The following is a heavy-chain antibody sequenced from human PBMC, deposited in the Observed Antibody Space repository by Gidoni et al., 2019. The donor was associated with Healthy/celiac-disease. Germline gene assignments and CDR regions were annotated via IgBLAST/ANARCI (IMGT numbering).Heavy chain of an antibody. J-gene: IGHJ4*02. CDR2: INPSGGST. D-gene: IGHD6-19*01. V-gene: IGHV1-46*01. Sequence: QVQLVQSGAEVKKPGASVKVSCKASGYTFTSYYMHWVRQAPGQGLEWMGIINPSGGSTSYAQKFQGRVTMTRDTSTSTVYMELSSLRSEDTAVYYCARGHYSSGWYPLEYYFDYWGQGTLVTVSS. CDR3: ARGHYSSGWYPLEYYFDY. CDR1: GYTFTSYY.